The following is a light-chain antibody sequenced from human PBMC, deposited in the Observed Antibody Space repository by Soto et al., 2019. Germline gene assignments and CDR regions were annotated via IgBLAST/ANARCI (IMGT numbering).Light chain of an antibody. CDR3: SSYTSSSTRV. CDR2: EVS. J-gene: IGLJ1*01. V-gene: IGLV2-14*03. Sequence: QSVLTQPASVSGSPGQSITISCTGTSSDVGAYDYVSWYQQHPDKAPKLMIYEVSNRPSGVSNRFSGSKSVNTATLTISGLQADDEADYCCSSYTSSSTRVFGTGTKVTVL. CDR1: SSDVGAYDY.